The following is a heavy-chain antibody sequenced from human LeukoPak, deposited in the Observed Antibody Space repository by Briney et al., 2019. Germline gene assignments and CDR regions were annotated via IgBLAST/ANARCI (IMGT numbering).Heavy chain of an antibody. J-gene: IGHJ6*02. CDR3: ANDLGDGYNPYYYYSGMDV. Sequence: PGRSLRLSSAASGFTFSNCGMHWVRQAQGKGLEWVAVISYDGYNKYYADSVKGRSTISRDNSKNTLDLQMNSLRAEDTAVYYCANDLGDGYNPYYYYSGMDVWGQGTTVTVSS. V-gene: IGHV3-30*18. D-gene: IGHD5-24*01. CDR2: ISYDGYNK. CDR1: GFTFSNCG.